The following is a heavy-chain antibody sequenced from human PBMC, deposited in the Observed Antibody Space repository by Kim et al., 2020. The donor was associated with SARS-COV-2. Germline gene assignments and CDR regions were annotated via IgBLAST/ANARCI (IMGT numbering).Heavy chain of an antibody. CDR2: ISASSDAS. Sequence: GGSLRLSCAASGFTFNTHAMIWVRQAPGKGLEWVSTISASSDASHYADSVKGRFTISRDNSEKTLYLQMNSLRAEDTAIYYCAKPLGYGYSSGVYRVFD. CDR3: AKPLGYGYSSGVYRVFD. D-gene: IGHD3-10*01. V-gene: IGHV3-23*01. CDR1: GFTFNTHA. J-gene: IGHJ4*01.